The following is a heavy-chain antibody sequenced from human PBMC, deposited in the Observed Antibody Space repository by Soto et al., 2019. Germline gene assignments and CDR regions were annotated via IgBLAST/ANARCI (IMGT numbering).Heavy chain of an antibody. J-gene: IGHJ4*02. CDR2: ISGSGASA. V-gene: IGHV3-23*01. D-gene: IGHD5-18*01. Sequence: EVQLLESGGGLVQPGGSLRLSCAASEFSFGGYAMSWVRQAPGKGLEWVSSISGSGASAFYAASVRGRFTISRDNTENTVSLQMNSLRAEDTALYYCAKGSRGYTTYYFDYWGQGTRITVSS. CDR1: EFSFGGYA. CDR3: AKGSRGYTTYYFDY.